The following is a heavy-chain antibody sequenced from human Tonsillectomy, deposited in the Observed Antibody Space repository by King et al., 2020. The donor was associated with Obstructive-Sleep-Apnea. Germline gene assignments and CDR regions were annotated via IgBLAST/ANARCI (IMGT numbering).Heavy chain of an antibody. CDR2: IYYSGST. CDR1: GGSISSGDYY. J-gene: IGHJ4*02. Sequence: QLQESGPGLVKPSQTLSLTCTVSGGSISSGDYYWNWIRQPPGKGLEWIGYIYYSGSTYSNPSLKSRVTISVDTSTNQFSLGLSSVTAADTAVYYCASNYFDSSGYYKGDYWGQGTLVTVSS. D-gene: IGHD3-22*01. CDR3: ASNYFDSSGYYKGDY. V-gene: IGHV4-30-4*01.